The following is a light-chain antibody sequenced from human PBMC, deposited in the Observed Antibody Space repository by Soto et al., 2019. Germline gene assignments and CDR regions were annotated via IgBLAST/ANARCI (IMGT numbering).Light chain of an antibody. Sequence: EIVMTQSPATLSVSPGERATLCCRAIQSVSSSYLAWYQQKPGQSPRLLIYGASSRATGIPDRFSGSGSGTDFTLTISSLEPEDFAVYYCQQRSNWPLFTFGQGTRLEIK. CDR3: QQRSNWPLFT. CDR2: GAS. V-gene: IGKV3D-20*02. CDR1: QSVSSSY. J-gene: IGKJ5*01.